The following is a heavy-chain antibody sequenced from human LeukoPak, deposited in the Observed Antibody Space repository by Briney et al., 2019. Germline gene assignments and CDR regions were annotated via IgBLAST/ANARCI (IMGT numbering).Heavy chain of an antibody. CDR1: GFTLSSYG. J-gene: IGHJ6*03. CDR2: FRGSGGST. V-gene: IGHV3-23*01. Sequence: PGGTLRLSCAPSGFTLSSYGMSWVRHAPGKGLEWVSGFRGSGGSTYYADSVKGRFTISTDNSKNTPYMQMNSVKADDTAVYCCAKRAGDYGYYYYYYMDVWGKGPTVSVSS. D-gene: IGHD4-17*01. CDR3: AKRAGDYGYYYYYYMDV.